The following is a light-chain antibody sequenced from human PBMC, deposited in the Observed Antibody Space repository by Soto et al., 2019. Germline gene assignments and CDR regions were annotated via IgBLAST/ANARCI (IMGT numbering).Light chain of an antibody. CDR2: GAS. CDR1: QSVGNN. CDR3: QHQSSWPRT. J-gene: IGKJ1*01. Sequence: EIVMTQSPATLSVSPGERATLSCRASQSVGNNLAWYQQQPGQAPRLLIHGASTRATGVPARFSGSGSGTEFTLTIGSLQSEDFAVYYCQHQSSWPRTFGQGTKVEIK. V-gene: IGKV3-15*01.